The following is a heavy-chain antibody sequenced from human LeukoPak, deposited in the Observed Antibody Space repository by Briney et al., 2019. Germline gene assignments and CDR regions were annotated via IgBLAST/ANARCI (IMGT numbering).Heavy chain of an antibody. CDR3: ATASGGVVGAVDAFDI. J-gene: IGHJ3*02. CDR2: IIPIFGTA. D-gene: IGHD1-26*01. V-gene: IGHV1-69*13. Sequence: SVKVSCKASGGTFSSYAISWVRQAPGQGLEWMGEIIPIFGTANYAQKFQGRVTITADESTSTAYMELSSLRSEDTAVYYCATASGGVVGAVDAFDIWGQGTMVTVSS. CDR1: GGTFSSYA.